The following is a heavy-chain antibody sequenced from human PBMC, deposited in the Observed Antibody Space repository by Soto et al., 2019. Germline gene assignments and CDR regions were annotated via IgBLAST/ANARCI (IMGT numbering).Heavy chain of an antibody. D-gene: IGHD4-17*01. Sequence: QVQVVQSGAEVKKPGASVKVSCKTSGYTFTSYDISWVRQAPGQGLEWMGWISGYNGNTNYAQKLQGRVTMTTDTSTSTAYLELRSQRSDDTAVYYCARESATTHDGFDIWGQGTMVIVSS. J-gene: IGHJ3*02. CDR1: GYTFTSYD. V-gene: IGHV1-18*01. CDR3: ARESATTHDGFDI. CDR2: ISGYNGNT.